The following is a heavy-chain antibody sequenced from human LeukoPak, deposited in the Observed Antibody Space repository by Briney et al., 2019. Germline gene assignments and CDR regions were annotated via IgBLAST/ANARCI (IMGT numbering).Heavy chain of an antibody. CDR1: GYSISSGYY. J-gene: IGHJ4*02. Sequence: SETLSLTCTVSGYSISSGYYWGWIRQPPGKGLEWIGSIYHSGSTYYNPSLKSRVTISVDTSKNQFSLKLSSVTAADTAVYYCAREKYYYDSSGSVVDYWGQGTLVTVSS. CDR3: AREKYYYDSSGSVVDY. D-gene: IGHD3-22*01. CDR2: IYHSGST. V-gene: IGHV4-38-2*02.